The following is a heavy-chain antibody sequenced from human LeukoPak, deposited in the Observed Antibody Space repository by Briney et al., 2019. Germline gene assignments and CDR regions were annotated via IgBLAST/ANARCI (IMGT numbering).Heavy chain of an antibody. D-gene: IGHD6-13*01. Sequence: SETLSLTCTVSGGSISSYYWSWIRQPPGKGLEWTGYIYYSGSTYYNPSLKSRVTISVDTSKNQLSLKLSSVTAADTAVYYCTRVIRGSSWHFDYWGQGTLVIVSS. J-gene: IGHJ4*02. CDR1: GGSISSYY. V-gene: IGHV4-59*12. CDR3: TRVIRGSSWHFDY. CDR2: IYYSGST.